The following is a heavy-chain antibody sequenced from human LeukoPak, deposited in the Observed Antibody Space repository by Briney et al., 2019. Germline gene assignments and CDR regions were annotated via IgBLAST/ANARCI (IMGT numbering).Heavy chain of an antibody. D-gene: IGHD2-15*01. Sequence: SETLSLTCTVSGGSIRSYYWDWIRQPPGKGLEWIGSIYYSGSTYYNPSLKSRVTISVDTSKNQFSLKLSSVTAADTAVYYCAPVVVAATNWFDPWGQGTLVTISS. V-gene: IGHV4-39*07. J-gene: IGHJ5*02. CDR1: GGSIRSYY. CDR3: APVVVAATNWFDP. CDR2: IYYSGST.